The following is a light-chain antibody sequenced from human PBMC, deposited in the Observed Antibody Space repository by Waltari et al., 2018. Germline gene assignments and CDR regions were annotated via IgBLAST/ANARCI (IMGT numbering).Light chain of an antibody. Sequence: EVVLTQSPATLSLSPGERATLSCRASQSGYNFLAWYQQKPGQAPRLLIYEASQRATGIPARFSGSGSGTDFTLTISNLEPEDVAVYYCQQRANWPPLTFGGGTKVEIK. CDR1: QSGYNF. V-gene: IGKV3-11*01. J-gene: IGKJ4*01. CDR3: QQRANWPPLT. CDR2: EAS.